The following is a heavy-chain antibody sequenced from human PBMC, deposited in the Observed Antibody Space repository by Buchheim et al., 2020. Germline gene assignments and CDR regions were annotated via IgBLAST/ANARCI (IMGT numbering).Heavy chain of an antibody. CDR1: GGSISSSYW. CDR3: ARDRPCSGGSCYSSRWYFDP. Sequence: QVQLQESGPGLVKPSGTLSLTCAVSGGSISSSYWWSWVRQPPGKGLEWIGEIYHSGSTNYNPSLKSRVTISVDKSKNQFSLKLSSVAAADTAVYYCARDRPCSGGSCYSSRWYFDPWGRGTL. J-gene: IGHJ2*01. CDR2: IYHSGST. V-gene: IGHV4-4*02. D-gene: IGHD2-15*01.